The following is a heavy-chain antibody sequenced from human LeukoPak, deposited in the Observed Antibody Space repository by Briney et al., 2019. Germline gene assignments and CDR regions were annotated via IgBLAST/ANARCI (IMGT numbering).Heavy chain of an antibody. Sequence: RGSLRLSRAASGFTFSSYAMTWVRQAPGKGLEWVSSISGSGGSTYYADSVKGRFIISRDNSKNTMYLQMNSLRAEDTAVYYCANRFTYGGYWGQGTLVTVSS. J-gene: IGHJ4*02. CDR1: GFTFSSYA. CDR2: ISGSGGST. CDR3: ANRFTYGGY. V-gene: IGHV3-23*01. D-gene: IGHD5-18*01.